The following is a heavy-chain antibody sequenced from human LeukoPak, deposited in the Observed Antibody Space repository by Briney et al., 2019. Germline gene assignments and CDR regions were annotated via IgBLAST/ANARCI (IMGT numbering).Heavy chain of an antibody. V-gene: IGHV3-23*01. D-gene: IGHD5-18*01. Sequence: QSGGSLRLSCAASGFTFSSYAMSWVRQAPGKGLEWVSAISGSGGSTYYADSVKGRFTISRDNSKNTLYLQMNSLRAEETAVYYCAKSLGRQLWLIRLFDYWGQGTLVTVSS. J-gene: IGHJ4*02. CDR3: AKSLGRQLWLIRLFDY. CDR1: GFTFSSYA. CDR2: ISGSGGST.